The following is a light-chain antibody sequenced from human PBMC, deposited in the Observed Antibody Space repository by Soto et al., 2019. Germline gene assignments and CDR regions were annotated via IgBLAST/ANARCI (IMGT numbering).Light chain of an antibody. CDR1: QSISGK. CDR2: GAS. V-gene: IGKV3-15*01. J-gene: IGKJ5*01. Sequence: EIVMTQSPATLSVYPGERATLSCRASQSISGKLAWYQQRPGQAPRLLVYGASTRATGIPARFSATGSGTEFTLTISSLQSDDFAVYYCQQYNSCTLITFGQGTRLEMK. CDR3: QQYNSCTLIT.